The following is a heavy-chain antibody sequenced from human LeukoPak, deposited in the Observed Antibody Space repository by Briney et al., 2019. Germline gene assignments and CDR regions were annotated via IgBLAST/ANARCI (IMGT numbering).Heavy chain of an antibody. CDR3: ALYYYDSSGYYELSD. J-gene: IGHJ4*02. CDR1: GYTFTGYY. Sequence: GASVKVPCKASGYTFTGYYMHWVRQAPGQGLEWMGWINPNSGGTNYAQKFQGRVTMTRDTSISTAYMELSRLRSDDTAVYYCALYYYDSSGYYELSDWGQGTLVTVSS. D-gene: IGHD3-22*01. V-gene: IGHV1-2*02. CDR2: INPNSGGT.